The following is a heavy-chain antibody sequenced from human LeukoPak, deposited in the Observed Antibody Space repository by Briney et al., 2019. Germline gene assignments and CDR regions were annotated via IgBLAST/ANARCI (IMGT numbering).Heavy chain of an antibody. CDR1: GYTFTSYG. J-gene: IGHJ4*02. CDR3: ARDQVQHLYDFDSSGYYNKYYFDY. D-gene: IGHD3-22*01. V-gene: IGHV1-18*01. Sequence: VASVKVSCKASGYTFTSYGISWVRQAPGQGLEWMGWISGYNGNTKYAQKLQGRVTMTTDTSTSTAYMELRSLRSDDTAVYYCARDQVQHLYDFDSSGYYNKYYFDYWGQGTLVTVSS. CDR2: ISGYNGNT.